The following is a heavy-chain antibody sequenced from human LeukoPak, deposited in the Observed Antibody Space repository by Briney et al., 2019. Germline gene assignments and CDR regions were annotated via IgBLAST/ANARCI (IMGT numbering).Heavy chain of an antibody. CDR2: IYHSGST. V-gene: IGHV4-38-2*01. CDR3: ARRYETFRRGSSSRYFDY. J-gene: IGHJ4*02. CDR1: GYSISSGYY. D-gene: IGHD1-26*01. Sequence: PSETLSLTCAVSGYSISSGYYWGWIRQPPGKGLEWIGSIYHSGSTYYNPSLKSRVTISVDTSKNQFSLKLGSVTAADTAVYYCARRYETFRRGSSSRYFDYWGQGTLVTVSS.